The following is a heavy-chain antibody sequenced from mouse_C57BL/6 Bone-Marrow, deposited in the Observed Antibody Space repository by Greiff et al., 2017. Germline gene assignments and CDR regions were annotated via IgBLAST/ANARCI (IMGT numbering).Heavy chain of an antibody. CDR3: APVLWLRPSYWYFDV. CDR1: GYTFPSYW. D-gene: IGHD2-2*01. V-gene: IGHV1-74*01. CDR2: IHPSDSDT. J-gene: IGHJ1*03. Sequence: QVQLQQPWAELVKPGASVKVSCKASGYTFPSYWMPWVKQRPGQGLEWIGRIHPSDSDTNYNQKFKGKATLTVDKSSSTAYMQLSSLTSEDSAVYYCAPVLWLRPSYWYFDVWGTGTTVTVSS.